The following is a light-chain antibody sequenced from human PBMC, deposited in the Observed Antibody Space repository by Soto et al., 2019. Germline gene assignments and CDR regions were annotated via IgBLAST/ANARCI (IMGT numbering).Light chain of an antibody. CDR2: AAL. Sequence: EIQLPKFPSSGFPFLGAEFPFIVRAGRGFGAGLAWYQQKPGKAPKLLIYAALSLQSGVPSRFSGSGSGTDFTLTISSLQPEDFATYYCQQANSFPWTFGQGTKVEIK. V-gene: IGKV1-12*01. CDR3: QQANSFPWT. CDR1: RGFGAG. J-gene: IGKJ1*01.